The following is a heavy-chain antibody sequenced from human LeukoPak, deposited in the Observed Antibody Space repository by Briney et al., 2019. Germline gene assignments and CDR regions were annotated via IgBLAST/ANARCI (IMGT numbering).Heavy chain of an antibody. V-gene: IGHV3-48*01. CDR1: EFTFSSYS. Sequence: GGSLRLSCAASEFTFSSYSMNWVRQAPGKGLEWVSYITNSGNSKSYADSVKGRFTISRDNSKNTLYLQMNSLRAEDTAVYYCAIPSGYYYDSSGYPNWGQGTPVTVSS. J-gene: IGHJ4*02. D-gene: IGHD3-22*01. CDR2: ITNSGNSK. CDR3: AIPSGYYYDSSGYPN.